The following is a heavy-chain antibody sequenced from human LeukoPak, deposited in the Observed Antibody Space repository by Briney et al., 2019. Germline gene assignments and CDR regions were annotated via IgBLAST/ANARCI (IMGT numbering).Heavy chain of an antibody. CDR1: GGSISSGGYY. D-gene: IGHD4-17*01. J-gene: IGHJ4*02. CDR2: IYYSGST. V-gene: IGHV4-31*03. CDR3: ARVSGGITVTHFDY. Sequence: PSQTLSPTCTVSGGSISSGGYYWSWIRQHPGKGLEWIGYIYYSGSTNYNPSLKSRVTISIDTSKNQFSLRLSSVTAADTAVYYCARVSGGITVTHFDYWGQGTLVTVSS.